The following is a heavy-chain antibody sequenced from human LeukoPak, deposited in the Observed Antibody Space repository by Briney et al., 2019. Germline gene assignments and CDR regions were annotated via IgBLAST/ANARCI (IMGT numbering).Heavy chain of an antibody. D-gene: IGHD2-2*01. CDR1: GYTFTGYY. CDR2: INPNSGGT. CDR3: ARSAPTSYCSSTSCYEGWFDP. V-gene: IGHV1-2*04. Sequence: ASVKVCCSASGYTFTGYYMHWVRQAPGQGLEWMGWINPNSGGTNYAQTFQGWVTMTRDTSISTAYMELSRLRSDDTAVYYCARSAPTSYCSSTSCYEGWFDPWGQGTLVTVSS. J-gene: IGHJ5*02.